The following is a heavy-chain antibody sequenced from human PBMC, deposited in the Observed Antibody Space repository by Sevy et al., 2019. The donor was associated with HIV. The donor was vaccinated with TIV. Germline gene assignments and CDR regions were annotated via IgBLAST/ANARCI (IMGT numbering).Heavy chain of an antibody. D-gene: IGHD3-16*01. J-gene: IGHJ4*02. CDR1: RFTFSSHG. CDR3: AKLRSAFGPLDD. Sequence: GGSLRLSCAASRFTFSSHGMHWVRQAPGKGLEWVAFISYDGSKKYYTDSVKGRFTISRDNSKNTVYLQMNSLRAEDTAVYSCAKLRSAFGPLDDWGQGTLVTVSS. CDR2: ISYDGSKK. V-gene: IGHV3-30*18.